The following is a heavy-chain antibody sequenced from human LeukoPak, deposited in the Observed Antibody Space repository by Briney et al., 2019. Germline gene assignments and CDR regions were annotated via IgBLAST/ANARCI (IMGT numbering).Heavy chain of an antibody. Sequence: GGSLGLSCAASGLTFSSYAMHWVRQAPGKGLEWVAVISSDGSNRNYADSVKGRFTVSRDNSKNTLYLQMNSLRAEDTAVYYCAKGPVGRGNFHMDFWGQGTLVTVSS. CDR3: AKGPVGRGNFHMDF. J-gene: IGHJ4*02. CDR2: ISSDGSNR. D-gene: IGHD2/OR15-2a*01. CDR1: GLTFSSYA. V-gene: IGHV3-30*18.